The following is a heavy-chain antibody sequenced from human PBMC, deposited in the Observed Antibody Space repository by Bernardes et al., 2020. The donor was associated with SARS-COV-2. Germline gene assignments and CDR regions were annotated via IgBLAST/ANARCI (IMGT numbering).Heavy chain of an antibody. D-gene: IGHD1-26*01. CDR2: LSSGGTT. Sequence: GGSLRLSCAVSGFTISNKYMLWVRQAPGKGLEWVSFLSSGGTTYNAASAEGRFTITRDSSKNMLYLQMNSLRAEDTAVYYCARGVREGWYFDLWGRGTLVTVSS. J-gene: IGHJ2*01. CDR1: GFTISNKY. V-gene: IGHV3-53*01. CDR3: ARGVREGWYFDL.